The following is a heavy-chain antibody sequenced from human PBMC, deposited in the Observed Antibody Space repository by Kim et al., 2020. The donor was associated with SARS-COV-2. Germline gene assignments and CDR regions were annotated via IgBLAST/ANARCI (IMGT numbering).Heavy chain of an antibody. CDR2: IYYSGST. CDR3: ARAQVAAELDY. CDR1: GGSISSYY. V-gene: IGHV4-59*01. D-gene: IGHD6-13*01. Sequence: SETLSLTCTVSGGSISSYYWSWIRQPPGKGLEWIGYIYYSGSTNYNPSLKSRVTISVDTSKNQFSLKLSSVTAADTAVYYCARAQVAAELDYWGQGTLVT. J-gene: IGHJ4*02.